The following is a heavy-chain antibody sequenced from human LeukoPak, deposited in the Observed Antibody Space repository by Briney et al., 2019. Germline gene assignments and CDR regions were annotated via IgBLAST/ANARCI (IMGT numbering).Heavy chain of an antibody. J-gene: IGHJ4*02. D-gene: IGHD6-19*01. CDR3: ARESVAGSPQYYFDY. CDR2: INPNSGGT. V-gene: IGHV1-2*02. CDR1: GYTFTGYY. Sequence: ASVKVSCKASGYTFTGYYMHWVRQAPGQGLEWMGWINPNSGGTNYAQKFQGRVTMTRDTSISTAYMELSRLRSDDTAVYYCARESVAGSPQYYFDYWGQGTLVTVSS.